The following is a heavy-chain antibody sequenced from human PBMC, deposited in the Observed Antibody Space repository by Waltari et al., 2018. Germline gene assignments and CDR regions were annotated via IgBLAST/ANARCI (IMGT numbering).Heavy chain of an antibody. J-gene: IGHJ3*02. V-gene: IGHV4-39*01. CDR2: GST. D-gene: IGHD5-18*01. CDR3: ARQTWIQLWLYAFDI. Sequence: GSTNYNPSLKSRVTISVDTSKNQFSLKLSSVTAADTAVYYCARQTWIQLWLYAFDIWGQWTMVTVAS.